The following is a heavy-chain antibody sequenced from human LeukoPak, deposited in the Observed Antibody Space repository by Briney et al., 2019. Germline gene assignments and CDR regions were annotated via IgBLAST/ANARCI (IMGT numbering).Heavy chain of an antibody. CDR2: IYYSGST. Sequence: SETLSLTCTVSGGSISSSSYYWGWIRQPPGKGLEWIGSIYYSGSTYYNPSLKSRVTISVDTSKNQLSLKLSSVTAADTAVYYCARLRIAVAGYYFDYWGQGTLVTVSS. V-gene: IGHV4-39*01. CDR1: GGSISSSSYY. CDR3: ARLRIAVAGYYFDY. J-gene: IGHJ4*02. D-gene: IGHD6-19*01.